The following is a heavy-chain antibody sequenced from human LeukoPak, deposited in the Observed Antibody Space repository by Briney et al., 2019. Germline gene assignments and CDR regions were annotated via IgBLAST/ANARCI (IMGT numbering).Heavy chain of an antibody. CDR1: GYSFTSYW. J-gene: IGHJ4*02. CDR3: ARHGYYYGSESYYQPFDC. D-gene: IGHD3-10*01. CDR2: IYPGDSDT. V-gene: IGHV5-51*01. Sequence: GESLKISCKGSGYSFTSYWIGWVRQMPGKGLEWMGIIYPGDSDTRYSPSFQGQVTISADKSISTAYLQWSSLKASDTAIYYCARHGYYYGSESYYQPFDCWGQGTLVTVSS.